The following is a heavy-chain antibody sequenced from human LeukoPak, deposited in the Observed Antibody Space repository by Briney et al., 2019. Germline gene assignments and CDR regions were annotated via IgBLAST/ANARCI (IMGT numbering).Heavy chain of an antibody. D-gene: IGHD5-24*01. CDR3: AKRSALERPTIKAFGQ. V-gene: IGHV3-23*01. Sequence: GGSLRLSCAASGFTFSTFAMSWVCHAPGKGLELVSLISVSGGGTYYSDSLKGRFTISRDNTKNTLYLQTNSLRAEDTALYHCAKRSALERPTIKAFGQWAEGTLATVSS. CDR1: GFTFSTFA. J-gene: IGHJ4*02. CDR2: ISVSGGGT.